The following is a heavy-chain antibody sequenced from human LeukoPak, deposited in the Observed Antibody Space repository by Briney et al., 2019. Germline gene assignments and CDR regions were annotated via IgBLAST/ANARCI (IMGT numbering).Heavy chain of an antibody. J-gene: IGHJ5*02. D-gene: IGHD5-12*01. Sequence: VASVNVSCKASGYTFTSYAMHWVRQAPGQRLEWMGWINAGNGNTKYSQKFQGRVTITRDTSASTAYMELSSLRSEDTAVYYCARDGIVATISWFDPWGQGTLVTVSS. V-gene: IGHV1-3*01. CDR1: GYTFTSYA. CDR2: INAGNGNT. CDR3: ARDGIVATISWFDP.